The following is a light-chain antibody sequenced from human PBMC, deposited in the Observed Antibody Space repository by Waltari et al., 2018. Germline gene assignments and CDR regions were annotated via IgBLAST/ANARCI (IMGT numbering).Light chain of an antibody. V-gene: IGKV3-20*01. CDR3: QQYVSALWT. CDR2: GAS. Sequence: EIVLTQSPGTMSLSPGERVTLSCRASQSVSGRYLAWYQQKPGQAPRFLIYGASNRANGIPDRFSGSGSGTDFTLTISRLEPEDSGVYYCQQYVSALWTFGQGTKVEIK. J-gene: IGKJ1*01. CDR1: QSVSGRY.